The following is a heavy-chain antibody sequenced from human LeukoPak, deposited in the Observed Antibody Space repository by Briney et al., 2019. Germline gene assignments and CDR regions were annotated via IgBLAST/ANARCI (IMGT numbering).Heavy chain of an antibody. Sequence: PGGSLRLSCLGSGFNFRYFWMSWVRQAPGKGLEWVANIKQDGSEKYYVDSVKGRFTISRDNAKNSLYLQMNSLRAEDTAVYYCARDLTKVGATSYWGQGTLVTVSS. CDR3: ARDLTKVGATSY. D-gene: IGHD1-26*01. V-gene: IGHV3-7*01. CDR2: IKQDGSEK. J-gene: IGHJ4*02. CDR1: GFNFRYFW.